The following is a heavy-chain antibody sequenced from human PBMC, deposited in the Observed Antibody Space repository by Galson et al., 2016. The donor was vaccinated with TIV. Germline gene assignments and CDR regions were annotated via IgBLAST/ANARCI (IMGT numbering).Heavy chain of an antibody. D-gene: IGHD2/OR15-2a*01. CDR2: YDPEVFKT. Sequence: SCKVSGNSLDELVIHWVRQAPGKGLEWMGGYDPEVFKTVYAPRFQGRVTMNADTDRDTAYMELGSLRIDDTAVYYCATVAWFPGLSLDNWGQGTLVSVSS. CDR3: ATVAWFPGLSLDN. CDR1: GNSLDELV. J-gene: IGHJ4*02. V-gene: IGHV1-24*01.